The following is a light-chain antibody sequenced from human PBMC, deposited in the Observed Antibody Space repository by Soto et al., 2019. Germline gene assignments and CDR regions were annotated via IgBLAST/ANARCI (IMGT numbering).Light chain of an antibody. CDR2: DVT. V-gene: IGLV2-14*03. Sequence: QSPLTQPASVSGSPGQSITISCTGPSSDVGDYDYVSWYQQHPGKAPSLMLYDVTNRPSGVSYRFSGSKSGNTASLTISGLQAEDEVDYYCSSYTPSSTSHVLFGGVTKVTVL. J-gene: IGLJ2*01. CDR3: SSYTPSSTSHVL. CDR1: SSDVGDYDY.